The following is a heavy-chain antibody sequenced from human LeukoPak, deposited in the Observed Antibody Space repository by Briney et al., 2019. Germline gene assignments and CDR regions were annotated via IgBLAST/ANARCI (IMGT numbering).Heavy chain of an antibody. J-gene: IGHJ6*03. CDR2: IYYSGIT. CDR3: AREASGNIVVVPAAKYYYMDV. Sequence: SETLSLTCTVSGGSISSYYWSWIRQPPGKGLEWIGYIYYSGITYYNPSLKSRVTLSVDTSKNQFSLKLSSVTAADTAVYYCAREASGNIVVVPAAKYYYMDVWGKGTTVTVSS. V-gene: IGHV4-59*12. D-gene: IGHD2-2*01. CDR1: GGSISSYY.